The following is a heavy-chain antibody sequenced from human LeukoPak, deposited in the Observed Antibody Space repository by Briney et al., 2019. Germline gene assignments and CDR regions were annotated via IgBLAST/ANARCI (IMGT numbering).Heavy chain of an antibody. CDR3: ARRYCNSASCYVGYFDS. J-gene: IGHJ4*02. Sequence: SETLSLTCTVSGGSLSSSSYYWGWIRQPPGKGLEWIGSIYYSGSTYYNPSLKSRVTISVDTSKDQFSLRLSSMTAADTAFYYCARRYCNSASCYVGYFDSWGQGTLVTVSS. CDR2: IYYSGST. D-gene: IGHD2-2*01. CDR1: GGSLSSSSYY. V-gene: IGHV4-39*01.